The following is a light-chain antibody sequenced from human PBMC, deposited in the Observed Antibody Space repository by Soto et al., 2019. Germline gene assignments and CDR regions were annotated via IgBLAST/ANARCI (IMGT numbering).Light chain of an antibody. CDR3: QSWGVGSHWV. Sequence: VVTQSPSASASLGASVKLTCTLSSGHSSSAIAWRQQQPEKGLRYLMKVNSDGSHRKGDGIPDRFSGSSSGAERYLTISGLQSEDEADYHCQSWGVGSHWVLGGGTKGTVL. J-gene: IGLJ3*02. CDR1: SGHSSSA. CDR2: VNSDGSH. V-gene: IGLV4-69*01.